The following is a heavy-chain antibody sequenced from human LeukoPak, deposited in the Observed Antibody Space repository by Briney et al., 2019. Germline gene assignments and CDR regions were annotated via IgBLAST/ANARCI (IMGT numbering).Heavy chain of an antibody. CDR2: ITLSSGII. D-gene: IGHD6-13*01. Sequence: PGGSLRLSCAASGFTFSNYNMNWVRQAPGKGLEWISYITLSSGIIYYADSVKGRFTTSRDNAKNSLYLQMNSLRAEDTAVYYCARETPYSSSWTVFDYWGLGTLVTVSS. J-gene: IGHJ4*02. CDR1: GFTFSNYN. CDR3: ARETPYSSSWTVFDY. V-gene: IGHV3-48*01.